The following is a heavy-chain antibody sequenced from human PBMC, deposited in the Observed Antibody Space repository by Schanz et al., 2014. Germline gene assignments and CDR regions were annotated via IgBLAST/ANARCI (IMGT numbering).Heavy chain of an antibody. CDR3: ARKMKLGVYGGKGHDSLDI. CDR2: ITTAGTKM. CDR1: GFGFSSYS. V-gene: IGHV3-30*03. D-gene: IGHD4-17*01. Sequence: VQLVESGGGLIQPGGSLRLSCAASGFGFSSYSMNWVRQAPGKGLEWVAAITTAGTKMYYADSVRGRFTVSRDNSKNTLYLQMNTLRAEDTAVYYCARKMKLGVYGGKGHDSLDIWGQGTMVTVSS. J-gene: IGHJ3*02.